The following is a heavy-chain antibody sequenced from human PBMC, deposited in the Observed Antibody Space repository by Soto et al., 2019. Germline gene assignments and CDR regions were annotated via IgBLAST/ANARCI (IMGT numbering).Heavy chain of an antibody. V-gene: IGHV3-23*01. CDR2: ITASGSST. CDR1: GFTFSSYA. J-gene: IGHJ5*01. CDR3: AKETSSYSTAWYDS. Sequence: GGSLRLSCAASGFTFSSYAMSWVRQAPGKGLEWVSGITASGSSTYYADSVKGRFTISGDNSKNTLDLQMSSLRVEDTATYYCAKETSSYSTAWYDSWGQGTLVTVSS. D-gene: IGHD6-13*01.